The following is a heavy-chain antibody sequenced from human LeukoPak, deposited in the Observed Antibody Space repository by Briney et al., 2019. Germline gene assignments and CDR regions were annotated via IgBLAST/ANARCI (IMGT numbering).Heavy chain of an antibody. CDR2: MHYSGST. CDR1: GGSFSGYY. D-gene: IGHD4-11*01. Sequence: SETLSLTCAVYGGSFSGYYWSWIRQPPGKGLEWIGSMHYSGSTYYNPSLKSRVTISIDTSKNHFSLKMSSVTAADTAVYYCARAGYSNFYRQYFDYWGQGTLVTVSS. CDR3: ARAGYSNFYRQYFDY. V-gene: IGHV4-34*01. J-gene: IGHJ4*02.